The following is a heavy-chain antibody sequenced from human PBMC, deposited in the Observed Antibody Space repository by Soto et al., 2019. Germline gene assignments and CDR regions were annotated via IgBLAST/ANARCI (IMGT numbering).Heavy chain of an antibody. CDR2: IHRNGAGT. D-gene: IGHD4-17*01. J-gene: IGHJ5*01. Sequence: EVQLVESGGSVVRPGGSLRLACAASGFSVDEYGMSWVRQAPGKGLEWVSGIHRNGAGTGYADSVKGRFTISRDDAKNSLYLQMNSLRAEDTAFYYCARDHRWGYEYGDYGDSWGQGTLVTVSS. CDR3: ARDHRWGYEYGDYGDS. V-gene: IGHV3-20*04. CDR1: GFSVDEYG.